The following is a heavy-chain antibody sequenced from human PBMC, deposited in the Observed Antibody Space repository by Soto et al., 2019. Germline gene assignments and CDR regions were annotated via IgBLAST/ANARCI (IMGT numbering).Heavy chain of an antibody. V-gene: IGHV3-74*01. J-gene: IGHJ5*02. D-gene: IGHD6-13*01. CDR1: GFTFSSYW. CDR2: INSDGSRI. CDR3: ARVLTGSWNWFDP. Sequence: EVQLVESGGGLVQPGESLRLSCAASGFTFSSYWMHWVRQAPGKGLVWVSRINSDGSRINYADSVKGRFTVSRDNDKNTQYLQMNSLIAEDTDVYYCARVLTGSWNWFDPWGQGTLVTVSS.